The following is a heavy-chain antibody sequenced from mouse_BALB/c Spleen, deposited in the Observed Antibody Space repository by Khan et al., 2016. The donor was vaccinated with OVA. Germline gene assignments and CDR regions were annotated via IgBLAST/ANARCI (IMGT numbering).Heavy chain of an antibody. CDR2: IWGGGGT. CDR1: GFSLSRYN. Sequence: VKLLESGPGLVAPSQSLSITCTVSGFSLSRYNIHWVRQPPGKGLEWLGMIWGGGGTDYNSTLKSRLNISKDNSKSQVFLKMNSLQTDDTAMYYCARAYYRYDVYYAMDYWGQGTSVTVSS. J-gene: IGHJ4*01. CDR3: ARAYYRYDVYYAMDY. V-gene: IGHV2-6-4*01. D-gene: IGHD2-14*01.